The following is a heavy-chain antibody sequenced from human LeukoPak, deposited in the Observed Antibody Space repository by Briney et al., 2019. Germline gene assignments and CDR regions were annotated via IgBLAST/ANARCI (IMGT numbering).Heavy chain of an antibody. V-gene: IGHV3-30*02. D-gene: IGHD3-10*01. CDR2: IRYDGSNK. CDR1: GFTFSSYG. J-gene: IGHJ4*02. Sequence: PGGSLRLSCAASGFTFSSYGMHWVRQAPGKGLEWVAFIRYDGSNKYYADSVKGRFTISRDNSKNTLYLQMNSLRAEDTAVYYCAKDYGSGRYYFDYWGQGTLVTVSS. CDR3: AKDYGSGRYYFDY.